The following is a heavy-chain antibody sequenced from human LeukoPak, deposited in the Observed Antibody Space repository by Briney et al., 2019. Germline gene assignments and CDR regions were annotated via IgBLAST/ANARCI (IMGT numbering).Heavy chain of an antibody. V-gene: IGHV3-48*01. CDR1: GFTFSSYS. CDR2: ISSSSSTI. D-gene: IGHD1-14*01. J-gene: IGHJ6*02. CDR3: ARDNPETGTTMDV. Sequence: PGGSLRLSCAASGFTFSSYSMNWVRQAPGKGLEWVSYISSSSSTIYYADSVKGRFTISRDNAKNSLYLQMNSLRAEDTAVYYCARDNPETGTTMDVWGQGTTVTVSS.